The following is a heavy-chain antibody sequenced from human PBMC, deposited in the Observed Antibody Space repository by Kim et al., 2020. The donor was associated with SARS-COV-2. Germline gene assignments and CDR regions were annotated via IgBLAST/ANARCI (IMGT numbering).Heavy chain of an antibody. CDR2: ISYDGSNK. D-gene: IGHD2-21*01. CDR3: AKVPDRGGYLGPYYYGMDV. Sequence: GGSLRLSCAASGFTFSSYGMHWVRQAPGKGLEWVAVISYDGSNKYYADSVKGRFTISRDNSKNTLYLQMNSLRAEDTAVYYCAKVPDRGGYLGPYYYGMDVWGQGTTVTVSS. V-gene: IGHV3-30*18. CDR1: GFTFSSYG. J-gene: IGHJ6*02.